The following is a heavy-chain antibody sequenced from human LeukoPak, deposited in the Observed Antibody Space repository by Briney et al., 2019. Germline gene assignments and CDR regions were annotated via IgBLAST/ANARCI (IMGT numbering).Heavy chain of an antibody. CDR2: FDPEDGET. V-gene: IGHV1-24*01. Sequence: ASVKVSCKVSGYTLTELSMHWVRQAPGKGLEWMGGFDPEDGETIYAQKFQGRVTMTEDTSTDTAYMELSSLRSEDTAVYYCATVGYCSSTSCSMYNWFDPWSQGTLVTVSS. J-gene: IGHJ5*02. CDR3: ATVGYCSSTSCSMYNWFDP. CDR1: GYTLTELS. D-gene: IGHD2-2*01.